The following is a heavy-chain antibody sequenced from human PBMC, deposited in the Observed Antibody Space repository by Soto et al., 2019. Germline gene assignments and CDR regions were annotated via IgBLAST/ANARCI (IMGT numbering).Heavy chain of an antibody. D-gene: IGHD2-2*01. V-gene: IGHV3-33*01. J-gene: IGHJ3*02. Sequence: QVQLVESGGGVVQPGRSLRLSCAASGFTFSSYGMHWVRQAPGKGLEWVAVIWYDGSNKYYADSVKGRFTISRDNSKNTLYLQMNSLRAEDTAVYYCAGGYCSSTSSFGAFDIWGQGTMVTVSS. CDR2: IWYDGSNK. CDR1: GFTFSSYG. CDR3: AGGYCSSTSSFGAFDI.